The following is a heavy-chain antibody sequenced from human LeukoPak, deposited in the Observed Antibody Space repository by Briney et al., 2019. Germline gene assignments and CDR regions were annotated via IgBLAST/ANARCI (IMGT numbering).Heavy chain of an antibody. Sequence: SETLSLTCTVSGGFISGYFWSWVRQPPGEGLEFIGYIFYTGAGSYNPSLNNRVSMSVDTSKNQLSLKMSSVTAADTAVYYCARFATVTTPNWIDSWGQGTLVTVSS. J-gene: IGHJ5*01. CDR1: GGFISGYF. CDR2: IFYTGAG. V-gene: IGHV4-59*01. CDR3: ARFATVTTPNWIDS. D-gene: IGHD4-17*01.